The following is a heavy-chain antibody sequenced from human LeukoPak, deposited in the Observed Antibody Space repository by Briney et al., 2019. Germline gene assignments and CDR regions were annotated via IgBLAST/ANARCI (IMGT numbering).Heavy chain of an antibody. CDR1: GGSFRGYY. D-gene: IGHD3-9*01. CDR2: IKQSGGT. V-gene: IGHV4-34*01. CDR3: AREESDWSSLGYYYHYMDV. Sequence: PSETLSLTCAVYGGSFRGYYWSWIRQPPGKGLEWMGEIKQSGGTNYNPSLKSRVTISVDTSKNQFTLKLGSVTAADTAMYYCAREESDWSSLGYYYHYMDVWGKGTTVTVSS. J-gene: IGHJ6*03.